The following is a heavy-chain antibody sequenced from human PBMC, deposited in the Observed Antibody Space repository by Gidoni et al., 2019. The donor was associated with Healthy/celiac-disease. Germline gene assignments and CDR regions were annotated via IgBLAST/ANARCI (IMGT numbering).Heavy chain of an antibody. D-gene: IGHD1-26*01. CDR1: GGSLSSYY. CDR2: IYYSGSP. V-gene: IGHV4-59*01. J-gene: IGHJ4*02. Sequence: QVQLQESGPGLVKPSETLSLTCTVSGGSLSSYYWSWIRQPPGKGLEWIGYIYYSGSPNYNHSLKSRVTISVDTSKNQFSLQLSSVTAADPAVYYCARVDLVGATAFDYWGQGTLVTVSS. CDR3: ARVDLVGATAFDY.